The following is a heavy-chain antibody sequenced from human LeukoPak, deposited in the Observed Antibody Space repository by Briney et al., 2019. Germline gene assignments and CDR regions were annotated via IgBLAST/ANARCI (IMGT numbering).Heavy chain of an antibody. V-gene: IGHV1-69*02. CDR3: ARSRSSGWPHNWFDP. Sequence: SVKVSCKAAGGTVSRYTISWVRQAPGQEREGMGRIIPILGIANYAQKFQGRVTITADKSTSTAYMELRSLRSEDTAVYYCARSRSSGWPHNWFDPWGQGTLVTVSS. CDR2: IIPILGIA. J-gene: IGHJ5*02. CDR1: GGTVSRYT. D-gene: IGHD6-19*01.